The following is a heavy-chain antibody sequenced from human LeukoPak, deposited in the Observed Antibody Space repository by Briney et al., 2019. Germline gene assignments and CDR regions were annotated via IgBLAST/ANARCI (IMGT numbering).Heavy chain of an antibody. V-gene: IGHV1-69*01. Sequence: SVWVSCKASGGTFSSYAISWVRQAPGQGLEWMGGIIPISGTANYAQKFQGRVTITADESTSTAHMALSSLRSEDTAVYYCARDPLYGDYVTSAFDYWGQGTLVPVSS. CDR1: GGTFSSYA. D-gene: IGHD4-17*01. CDR2: IIPISGTA. J-gene: IGHJ4*02. CDR3: ARDPLYGDYVTSAFDY.